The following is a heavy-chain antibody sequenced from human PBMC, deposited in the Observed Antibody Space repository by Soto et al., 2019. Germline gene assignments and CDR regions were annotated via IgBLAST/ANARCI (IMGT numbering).Heavy chain of an antibody. D-gene: IGHD3-16*01. V-gene: IGHV3-9*01. CDR3: AKDSTLGGWGGMDV. CDR2: ISWNSGSI. CDR1: GFTFDDYA. Sequence: EVQLVESGGGLVQPGRSLRLSCAASGFTFDDYAMHWVRQAPGKGLEWVSGISWNSGSIGYADSVKGRFTISRDNANNSLYLQMNSLRAEDTALYYWAKDSTLGGWGGMDVWGQGTTVTVSS. J-gene: IGHJ6*02.